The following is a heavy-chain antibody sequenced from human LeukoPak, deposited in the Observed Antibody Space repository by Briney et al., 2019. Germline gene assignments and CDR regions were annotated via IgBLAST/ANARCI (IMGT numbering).Heavy chain of an antibody. D-gene: IGHD3-22*01. CDR3: ARVAYYYDSSGLDA. CDR2: ISAYNGNT. V-gene: IGHV1-18*01. CDR1: GYTFTSYG. Sequence: ASVKVSCKASGYTFTSYGISWVRQAPGQGLEWMGWISAYNGNTNYAQKLQGRVTMTTDTSTSTACMELRSLRSDDTAVYYCARVAYYYDSSGLDAWGQGTTVTVSS. J-gene: IGHJ6*02.